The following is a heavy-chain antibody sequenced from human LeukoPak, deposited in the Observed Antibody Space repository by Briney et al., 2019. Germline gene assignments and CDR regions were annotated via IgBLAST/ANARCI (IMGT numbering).Heavy chain of an antibody. CDR3: AKDLAAAVWGTDAFDI. V-gene: IGHV3-9*01. J-gene: IGHJ3*02. CDR1: GFTFDDYA. D-gene: IGHD6-13*01. CDR2: ISWNSGSI. Sequence: PGGSLRLSCAASGFTFDDYAMHWVRQAPGKGLEGVSGISWNSGSIGYADSVKGRFTISRDNAKNSLYLQMNSLRAEDTALYYCAKDLAAAVWGTDAFDIWGQGTMVTVSS.